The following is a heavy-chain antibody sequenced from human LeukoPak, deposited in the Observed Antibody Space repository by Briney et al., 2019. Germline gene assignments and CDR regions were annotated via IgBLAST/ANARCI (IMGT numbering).Heavy chain of an antibody. CDR1: GYTFTSYY. D-gene: IGHD3-10*01. J-gene: IGHJ4*02. V-gene: IGHV1-46*01. Sequence: GASVKVSCKASGYTFTSYYMHWVRQAPGQGLEWMGIINPSGGSTSYAQKFQGRVTMTGDTSTSTVYMELSSLRSEDTAVYYCAREGLLAVDHIGDFDYWGQGTLVTVSS. CDR2: INPSGGST. CDR3: AREGLLAVDHIGDFDY.